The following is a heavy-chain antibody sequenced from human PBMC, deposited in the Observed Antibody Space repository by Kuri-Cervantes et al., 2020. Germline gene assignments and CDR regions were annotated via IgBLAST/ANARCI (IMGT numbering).Heavy chain of an antibody. D-gene: IGHD2-21*01. Sequence: GESLKISCAASGFTFSSYAMHWVRQAPGKGLEWVAVISYDGSNKYYADSVKGRFTISRDNSKNTLYLQMNSLRAEDTAVYYRARECDPYYYYGMDVWGQGTTVTVSS. CDR2: ISYDGSNK. J-gene: IGHJ6*02. V-gene: IGHV3-30-3*01. CDR1: GFTFSSYA. CDR3: ARECDPYYYYGMDV.